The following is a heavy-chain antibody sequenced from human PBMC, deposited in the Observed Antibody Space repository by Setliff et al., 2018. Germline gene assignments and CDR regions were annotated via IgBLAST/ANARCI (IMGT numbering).Heavy chain of an antibody. J-gene: IGHJ4*02. CDR2: IYYSGST. CDR3: ARVRKGYSGYDFGDY. CDR1: GGSISSHY. V-gene: IGHV4-59*11. D-gene: IGHD5-12*01. Sequence: SETLSLTCTVSGGSISSHYWSWIRQPPGKGLEWIGSIYYSGSTNYNPSLKSRVTISLDTSRNQFSLKLRSVTAADTAVYYCARVRKGYSGYDFGDYWGQGTLVTVSS.